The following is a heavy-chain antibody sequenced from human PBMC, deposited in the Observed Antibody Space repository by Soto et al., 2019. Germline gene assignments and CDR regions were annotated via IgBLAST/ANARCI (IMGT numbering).Heavy chain of an antibody. CDR2: ISSSGNTI. J-gene: IGHJ4*02. V-gene: IGHV3-48*03. Sequence: LRLSCAASGFTFSSYEMNWVRQAPGKGLEWVSYISSSGNTIYYADSVKGRFTISRDNARNSLYLQMNSLRAEDTAVYYCARRYCTYNSCYLPFDYWGQGALVTVSS. D-gene: IGHD2-2*01. CDR1: GFTFSSYE. CDR3: ARRYCTYNSCYLPFDY.